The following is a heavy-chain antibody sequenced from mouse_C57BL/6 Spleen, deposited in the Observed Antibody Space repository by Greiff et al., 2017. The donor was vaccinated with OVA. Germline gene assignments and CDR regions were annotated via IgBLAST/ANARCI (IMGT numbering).Heavy chain of an antibody. CDR3: ARETMATMDY. CDR2: ISDGGSYT. CDR1: GFTFSSYA. D-gene: IGHD2-2*01. J-gene: IGHJ4*01. V-gene: IGHV5-4*01. Sequence: EVKVEESGGGLVKPGGSLKLSCAASGFTFSSYAMSWVRQTPEKRLEWVATISDGGSYTYYPDNVKGRFTISRDNAKNHLYLQMSTLKSEDTAMYYCARETMATMDYWGQGTSVTVSS.